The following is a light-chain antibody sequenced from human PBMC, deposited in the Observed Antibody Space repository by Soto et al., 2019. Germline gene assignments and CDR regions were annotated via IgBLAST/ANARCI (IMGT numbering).Light chain of an antibody. J-gene: IGKJ2*01. CDR3: QQTYTFPHT. V-gene: IGKV1-39*01. CDR2: AAS. CDR1: DHINNY. Sequence: DIQMTQSPSSLSASVGFSVTITCRASDHINNYLNWYQHKPGKAPKLLIYAASTLQSGVPSRFSGSGSGTDFTLTISSLEPEDFATYYCQQTYTFPHTFGQGTKVDIK.